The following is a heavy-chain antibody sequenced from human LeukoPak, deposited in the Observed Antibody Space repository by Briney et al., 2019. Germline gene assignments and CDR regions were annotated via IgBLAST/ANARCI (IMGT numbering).Heavy chain of an antibody. V-gene: IGHV4-59*01. Sequence: SETLSLTCTVSGGSISSYYWSWIRQPPGKGLEWLGYIYYSGSTNYNPSLKSRVTISVDTSKNQFSLKLSSVTAADTAVYYCARADQWTGSYGMDGWGQGTTVTVSS. CDR1: GGSISSYY. CDR2: IYYSGST. CDR3: ARADQWTGSYGMDG. J-gene: IGHJ6*02. D-gene: IGHD3/OR15-3a*01.